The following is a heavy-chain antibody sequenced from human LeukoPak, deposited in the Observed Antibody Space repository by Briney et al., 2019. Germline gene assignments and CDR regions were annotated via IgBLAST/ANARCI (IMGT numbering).Heavy chain of an antibody. J-gene: IGHJ5*02. D-gene: IGHD1-26*01. CDR2: ISGSGGST. Sequence: PGGSLRLSCAASGFTFSSYAMSWVRQAPGKGLEWVSAISGSGGSTYYADSVKGRFTISRDNSKNTLYLQMNSLRAEDTAVYYCAKDRKWELIRRQGWFDPWGQGTLVTVSS. V-gene: IGHV3-23*01. CDR3: AKDRKWELIRRQGWFDP. CDR1: GFTFSSYA.